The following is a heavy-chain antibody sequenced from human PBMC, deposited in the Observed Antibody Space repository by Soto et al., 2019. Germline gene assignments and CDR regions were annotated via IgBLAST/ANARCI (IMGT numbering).Heavy chain of an antibody. D-gene: IGHD2-2*02. V-gene: IGHV4-31*03. CDR1: GGSISSGGYY. CDR3: ARDLNECSSTSCYIHYDYMDV. Sequence: SETLSLTCTVSGGSISSGGYYWSWIRQHPGKGLEWIGYIYYSGSTYYNPSLKSRVTISVDTSKNQFSLKLSSVTAADTAVYNCARDLNECSSTSCYIHYDYMDVWGKGTTVTVSS. CDR2: IYYSGST. J-gene: IGHJ6*03.